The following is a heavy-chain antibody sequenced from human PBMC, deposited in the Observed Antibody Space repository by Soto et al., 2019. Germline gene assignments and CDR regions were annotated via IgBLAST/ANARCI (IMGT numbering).Heavy chain of an antibody. CDR1: GFTFSSYS. CDR3: ASYGGYCSGGSCSPY. Sequence: EVQLVESGGGLVKPGGSLRLSCAASGFTFSSYSMNWVRQAPGKGLEWVSSISSSSSYIYYADSVKGRFTISRDNAKNSLYLQMNRLRAEDTAVYYCASYGGYCSGGSCSPYWGQGTLVTVSS. J-gene: IGHJ4*02. CDR2: ISSSSSYI. V-gene: IGHV3-21*01. D-gene: IGHD2-15*01.